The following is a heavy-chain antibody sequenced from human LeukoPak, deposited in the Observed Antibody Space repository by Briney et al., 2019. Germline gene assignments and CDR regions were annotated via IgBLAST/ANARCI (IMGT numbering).Heavy chain of an antibody. CDR3: ARVLGYSSGWYYFDY. Sequence: SETLSLTCTVSGGSVSSGSYYWSWIRQPPGKGLEWIGYIYYSGSTNYNPSLKSRVTISVDTSKNQFSLKLSSVTAADTAVYYCARVLGYSSGWYYFDYWGQGTLVTVSS. V-gene: IGHV4-61*01. J-gene: IGHJ4*02. CDR2: IYYSGST. CDR1: GGSVSSGSYY. D-gene: IGHD6-19*01.